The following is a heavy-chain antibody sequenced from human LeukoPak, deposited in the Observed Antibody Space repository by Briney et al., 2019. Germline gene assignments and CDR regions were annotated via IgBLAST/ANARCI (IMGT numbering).Heavy chain of an antibody. CDR1: GFTVNSNY. J-gene: IGHJ6*02. D-gene: IGHD3-22*01. CDR2: IYSGGST. V-gene: IGHV3-53*01. CDR3: ARGSVGGYYSHYHYYGMDV. Sequence: GGSLRLSCAASGFTVNSNYMSWVRQAPGKGLEWVSVIYSGGSTYYADSVKGRFTISRDNSKNTLYLQMNSLRAEDTALYYCARGSVGGYYSHYHYYGMDVWGQGTTVTVSS.